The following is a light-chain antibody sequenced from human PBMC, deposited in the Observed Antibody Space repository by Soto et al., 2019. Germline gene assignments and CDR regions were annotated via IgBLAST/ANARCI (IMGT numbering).Light chain of an antibody. CDR1: SSDFGDYKY. Sequence: QSVLTQPASVSGSPGQSITISCTGTSSDFGDYKYVSWYQHHPDKAPKLIIFGVSNRPSGVSNRFSASKSGNTASLTISGLQVDDEADYYCSSYAASRTRVFGTGTKVTVL. CDR3: SSYAASRTRV. J-gene: IGLJ1*01. V-gene: IGLV2-14*01. CDR2: GVS.